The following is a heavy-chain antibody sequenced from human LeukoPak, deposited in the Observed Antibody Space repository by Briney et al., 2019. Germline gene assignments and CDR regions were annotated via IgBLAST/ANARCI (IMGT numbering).Heavy chain of an antibody. CDR2: INPKSRAT. V-gene: IGHV1-2*02. Sequence: ASAKVSCKASGYTFTDYYMHWVRQAPGQGLEWMGWINPKSRATNYAQNFQGRVTLTGDTSISTAYMELSSLRSDDTAVYYCARGVDTAVIPYYYYYMDVWGIGTTVTVSS. D-gene: IGHD5-18*01. CDR1: GYTFTDYY. CDR3: ARGVDTAVIPYYYYYMDV. J-gene: IGHJ6*03.